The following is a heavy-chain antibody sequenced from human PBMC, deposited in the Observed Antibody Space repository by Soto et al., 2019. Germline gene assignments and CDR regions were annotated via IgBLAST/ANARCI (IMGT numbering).Heavy chain of an antibody. J-gene: IGHJ5*02. CDR1: GGSISSSSYY. V-gene: IGHV4-39*01. D-gene: IGHD2-15*01. CDR3: ASACGGSCPKQRDDSFDP. CDR2: IYYSGST. Sequence: QLQLQESGPGLVKPSETLSLTCTVSGGSISSSSYYWGWIRQPPGKGLEWIGSIYYSGSTYYNPSLKSRVTIPVYTSKNQFCLKVSSVTAADPAVYYCASACGGSCPKQRDDSFDPWGQGTLVTVSS.